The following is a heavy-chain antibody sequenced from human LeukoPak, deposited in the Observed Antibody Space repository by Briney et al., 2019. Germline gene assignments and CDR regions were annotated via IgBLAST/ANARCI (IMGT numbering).Heavy chain of an antibody. D-gene: IGHD6-19*01. CDR2: INANSGGT. Sequence: ASVRVSCKASGHTFTGYYMHWVRQAPGQGLEWMGWINANSGGTNYAQKFQGRVTMTRDTSISTAYMELSRLRSDDTAMYYCSRSSGWKYNIDYWGQGTLVTVSS. V-gene: IGHV1-2*02. J-gene: IGHJ4*02. CDR1: GHTFTGYY. CDR3: SRSSGWKYNIDY.